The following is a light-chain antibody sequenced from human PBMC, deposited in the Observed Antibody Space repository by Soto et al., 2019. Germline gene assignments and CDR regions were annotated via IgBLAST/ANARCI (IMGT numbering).Light chain of an antibody. J-gene: IGLJ1*01. V-gene: IGLV2-14*01. Sequence: QSALTQPASVSGSPGQSITISCTGTSSDVGGYNYVSWYQQHPGKAPKLMIYEVRNRPSGVSNRFSGSKSGNTASLTISMLQAEDEADYYCSSYTSSSTLVFGTGTKVTVL. CDR2: EVR. CDR3: SSYTSSSTLV. CDR1: SSDVGGYNY.